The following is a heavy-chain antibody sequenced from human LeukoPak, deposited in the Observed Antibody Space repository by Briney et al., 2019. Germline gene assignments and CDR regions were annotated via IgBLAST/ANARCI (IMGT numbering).Heavy chain of an antibody. D-gene: IGHD3-10*01. CDR1: RYSISSGYY. V-gene: IGHV4-38-2*02. Sequence: SETLSLTCTVSRYSISSGYYWGWIRQPPGKGLEWIGSISHSGSTYYNPSLKSRVTISVDTSKNQFSLKLSSVTAADTAVYYCARGVGYYGSGSYYTGYYYYYMDVWGKGTTVTVSS. CDR3: ARGVGYYGSGSYYTGYYYYYMDV. J-gene: IGHJ6*03. CDR2: ISHSGST.